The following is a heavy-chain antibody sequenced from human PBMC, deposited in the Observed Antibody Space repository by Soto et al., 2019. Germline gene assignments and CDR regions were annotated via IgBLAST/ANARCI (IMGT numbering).Heavy chain of an antibody. CDR1: GFTFSSYW. CDR3: ARDRYTYYDFWSGSLPYYYYGMDV. J-gene: IGHJ6*02. D-gene: IGHD3-3*01. Sequence: GGSLRLSCAASGFTFSSYWMSWVRQAPGKGLEWVANIKQDGSEKYYVDSVKGRFTISRDNAKNSLYLQMNSLRAEDTAVYYCARDRYTYYDFWSGSLPYYYYGMDVWGQGTTVTVSS. V-gene: IGHV3-7*01. CDR2: IKQDGSEK.